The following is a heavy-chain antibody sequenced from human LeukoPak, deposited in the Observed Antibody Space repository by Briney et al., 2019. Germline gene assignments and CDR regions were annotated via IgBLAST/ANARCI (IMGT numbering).Heavy chain of an antibody. CDR2: IISSGNTI. D-gene: IGHD3-16*01. V-gene: IGHV3-11*04. CDR3: ARLGPQPRGGWFDP. Sequence: GGSLRLSCAASGFTFSDFYISWIRQAPGKGLVWLSYIISSGNTIYYADSVKGRFTVSRDNAKNSVYLQTNSLRVEDTAVYYCARLGPQPRGGWFDPWGQGTLVTVSS. J-gene: IGHJ5*02. CDR1: GFTFSDFY.